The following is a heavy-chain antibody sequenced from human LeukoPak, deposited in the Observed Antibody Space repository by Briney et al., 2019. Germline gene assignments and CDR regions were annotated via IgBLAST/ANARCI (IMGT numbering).Heavy chain of an antibody. V-gene: IGHV3-21*04. CDR2: ISSSSSYI. CDR1: GFTFSSYS. CDR3: AKDSYDILTGSDY. D-gene: IGHD3-9*01. Sequence: GGSLRLSCAASGFTFSSYSMNWVRQAPGKGLEWVSSISSSSSYIYYADSVKGRFTISRDNAKNSLYLQMNSLRAEDTALYYCAKDSYDILTGSDYWGQGTLVTVSS. J-gene: IGHJ4*02.